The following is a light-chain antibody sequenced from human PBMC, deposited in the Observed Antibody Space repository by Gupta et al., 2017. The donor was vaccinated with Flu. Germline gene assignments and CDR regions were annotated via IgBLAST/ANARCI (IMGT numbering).Light chain of an antibody. CDR2: AVS. Sequence: DIQMTQSPSSVSGSLGDTVIITCRASESISSYLHWYQQKPGKAPKLLISAVSTLQRGVSARFIGRGAGTYFTPTSDGLRPEDLATYYCQQSFRPPRNFGQGTKVEI. V-gene: IGKV1-39*01. CDR1: ESISSY. J-gene: IGKJ2*01. CDR3: QQSFRPPRN.